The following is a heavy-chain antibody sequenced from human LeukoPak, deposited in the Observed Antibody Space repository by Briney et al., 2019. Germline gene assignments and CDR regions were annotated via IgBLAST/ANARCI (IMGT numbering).Heavy chain of an antibody. Sequence: GGSLRLSCAASGFTFSSYWMSWVRQAPGKGLEWVANIKQDGSEKYYVDSVKGRFTISRDNAKNSLYLQMNSLRAEDTAVYYCAKDLFEYTSSWYGVDYWGQGALVTVSS. CDR3: AKDLFEYTSSWYGVDY. V-gene: IGHV3-7*01. D-gene: IGHD6-13*01. J-gene: IGHJ4*02. CDR1: GFTFSSYW. CDR2: IKQDGSEK.